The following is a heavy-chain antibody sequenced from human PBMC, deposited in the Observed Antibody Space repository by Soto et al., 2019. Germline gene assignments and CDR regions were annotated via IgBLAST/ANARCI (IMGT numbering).Heavy chain of an antibody. CDR1: GFTFSSYG. J-gene: IGHJ4*02. CDR2: ISYDGSNK. CDR3: SFRDGEPVDY. D-gene: IGHD2-21*01. Sequence: PGGSLRLSCAASGFTFSSYGMHWVRQAPGKGLEWVAVISYDGSNKYYADSVKGRFTISRDNSKNTLYLQMDSLRAEDTAVYYCSFRDGEPVDYWGQGTLVTVSS. V-gene: IGHV3-30*03.